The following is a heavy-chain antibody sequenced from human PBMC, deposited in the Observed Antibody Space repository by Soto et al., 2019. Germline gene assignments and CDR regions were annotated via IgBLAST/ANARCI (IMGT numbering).Heavy chain of an antibody. CDR2: IYYNGNT. J-gene: IGHJ4*02. D-gene: IGHD3-10*01. CDR3: ARGVTMIRGLAHLYFDY. V-gene: IGHV4-59*01. CDR1: GGSISSYY. Sequence: SETLSLTCSVSGGSISSYYWSWIRQPPGKGLEWIGYIYYNGNTNYNPSLKSRVAIAVDTSKNQFSLKLSSVSAADTAVYYCARGVTMIRGLAHLYFDYWGQGTLVTVSS.